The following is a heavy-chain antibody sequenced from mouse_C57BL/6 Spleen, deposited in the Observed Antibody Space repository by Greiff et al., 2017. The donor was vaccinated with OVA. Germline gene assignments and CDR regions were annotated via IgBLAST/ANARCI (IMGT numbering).Heavy chain of an antibody. D-gene: IGHD2-2*01. CDR2: ISSGSSTI. CDR1: GFTFSDYG. J-gene: IGHJ1*03. V-gene: IGHV5-17*01. CDR3: ARGYDVWDIDV. Sequence: EVQLVESGGGLVKPGGSLKLSCAASGFTFSDYGMHWVRQAPEQGLEWVAYISSGSSTIYYADTVKGRFTISRDTAKNTLFLQMTRLGSEDTAMYYCARGYDVWDIDVWGTGTTVTVSS.